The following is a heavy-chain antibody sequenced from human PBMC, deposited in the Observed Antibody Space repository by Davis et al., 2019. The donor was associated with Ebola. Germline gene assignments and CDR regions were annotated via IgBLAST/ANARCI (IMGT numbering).Heavy chain of an antibody. CDR1: GFPFSSYA. CDR3: AKSHGYCSGGNCYGYYYYGMDV. J-gene: IGHJ6*02. D-gene: IGHD2-15*01. Sequence: GESLKISCAASGFPFSSYAMSWVRQAPGKGLVWVSRINSDGSSTSYADSVKGRFTISRDNSKKTLYLQMNSRRAEDTAVYYCAKSHGYCSGGNCYGYYYYGMDVWGQGTTVTVSS. CDR2: INSDGSST. V-gene: IGHV3-23*01.